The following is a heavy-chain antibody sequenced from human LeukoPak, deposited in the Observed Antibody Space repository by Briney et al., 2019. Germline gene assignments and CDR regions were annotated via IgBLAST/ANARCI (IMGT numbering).Heavy chain of an antibody. Sequence: GASVKVSCKASGYTFTGYYMHWVRQAPGQGLELMGRINPNSGGTNYAQKFQGRVTMTRDTSISTAYMELSRLRSDDTAVYYCALGGVIYFYYYYYMDVWGKGTTVTVSS. CDR2: INPNSGGT. D-gene: IGHD3-16*02. V-gene: IGHV1-2*06. J-gene: IGHJ6*03. CDR3: ALGGVIYFYYYYYMDV. CDR1: GYTFTGYY.